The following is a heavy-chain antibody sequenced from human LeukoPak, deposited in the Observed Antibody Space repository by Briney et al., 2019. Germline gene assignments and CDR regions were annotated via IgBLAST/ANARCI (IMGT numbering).Heavy chain of an antibody. CDR3: AKEGGKYCSSTSCCWDY. J-gene: IGHJ4*02. Sequence: PGRSLRLSCAASGFTFDDYAMHWVRQAPGKGLEWVSGISWNRGSIGYADSVKGRFTISRDNAKNSLYLQMNSLRAEDTALYYCAKEGGKYCSSTSCCWDYWGQGTLVTVSS. CDR2: ISWNRGSI. V-gene: IGHV3-9*01. D-gene: IGHD2-2*01. CDR1: GFTFDDYA.